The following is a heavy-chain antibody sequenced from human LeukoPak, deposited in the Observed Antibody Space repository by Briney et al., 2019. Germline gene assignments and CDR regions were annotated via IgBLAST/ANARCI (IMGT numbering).Heavy chain of an antibody. Sequence: PSETLSLTCAVSGYSISSGYYWGWIRQPPGKGLEWIGSIYHSGSTYYNPSLKSRVTISVDTSKNQFSLKLSSVTAADTAVYYCARQPGYSYGVYYFDYWGQGTLVTVSS. J-gene: IGHJ4*02. D-gene: IGHD5-18*01. CDR1: GYSISSGYY. CDR3: ARQPGYSYGVYYFDY. V-gene: IGHV4-38-2*01. CDR2: IYHSGST.